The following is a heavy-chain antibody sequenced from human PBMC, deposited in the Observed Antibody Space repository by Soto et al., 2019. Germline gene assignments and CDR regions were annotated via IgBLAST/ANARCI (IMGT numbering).Heavy chain of an antibody. CDR2: ISSAGGST. J-gene: IGHJ4*02. Sequence: PGGSLRLSCAASGFTFSSYAMSWVRQAPGKGLEWVSAISSAGGSTYYADSVKGRFTISRDVSTNTLSLQMNSLRAEDTAVYFCAKGLKWLTNLLFDSWGQGALVTVSS. CDR3: AKGLKWLTNLLFDS. D-gene: IGHD6-19*01. V-gene: IGHV3-23*01. CDR1: GFTFSSYA.